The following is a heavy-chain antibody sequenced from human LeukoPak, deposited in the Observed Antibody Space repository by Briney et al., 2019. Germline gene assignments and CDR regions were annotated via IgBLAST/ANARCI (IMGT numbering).Heavy chain of an antibody. D-gene: IGHD3-3*01. V-gene: IGHV3-7*01. J-gene: IGHJ4*02. CDR1: GFTFSSYW. CDR2: INQDGSEK. Sequence: GGSLRLSCAASGFTFSSYWMSWVRQAPGKGLEWVANINQDGSEKSYVDSVKGRFTISRDNAKNSLYLQMNSPRAEDTAVYYCARDLRFLEWLSSPFDYWGQGILVTVSP. CDR3: ARDLRFLEWLSSPFDY.